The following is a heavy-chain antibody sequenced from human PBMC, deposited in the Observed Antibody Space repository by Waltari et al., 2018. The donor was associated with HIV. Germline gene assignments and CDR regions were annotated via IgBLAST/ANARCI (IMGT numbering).Heavy chain of an antibody. V-gene: IGHV3-23*01. CDR3: AKYQWFGEMLLNHFDY. D-gene: IGHD3-10*01. CDR2: ISGSGGST. J-gene: IGHJ4*02. Sequence: EVQLLESGGGLVQPGGSLRLSCAASGFTFSSYAMSWVRQAPGKGLEWVSAISGSGGSTYYADSVKGRFTISRDNSKNTLYLQMNSLRAEDTAEYYCAKYQWFGEMLLNHFDYWGQGTLVTVSS. CDR1: GFTFSSYA.